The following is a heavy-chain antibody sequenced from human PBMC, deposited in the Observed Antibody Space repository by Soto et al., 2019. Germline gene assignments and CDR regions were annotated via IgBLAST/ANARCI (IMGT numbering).Heavy chain of an antibody. CDR3: ARDRFTIFGVVIIPYYYYGMDV. CDR1: GDSVSSNSAA. Sequence: PSQTLSLTCAISGDSVSSNSAAWNWIRQSPSRGLEWLGRTYYRSKWYNDYAVSVKSRITINPATSKNQFSLQLNSVTPEDTAVYYCARDRFTIFGVVIIPYYYYGMDVWGQGTTVTVSS. D-gene: IGHD3-3*01. V-gene: IGHV6-1*01. CDR2: TYYRSKWYN. J-gene: IGHJ6*02.